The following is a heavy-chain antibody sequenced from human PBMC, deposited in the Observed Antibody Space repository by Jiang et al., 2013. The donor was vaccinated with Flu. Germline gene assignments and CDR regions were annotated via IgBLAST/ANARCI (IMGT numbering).Heavy chain of an antibody. Sequence: GAEVKKPGASVKVSCKASGYTFTNYGISWVRQAPGQGLEWVGWIGASNGDTNYAQKLKGRVTMTTDTSTSTAHMELRGLRSDDTAVYYCARRSLDYWGQGTLVTVSS. V-gene: IGHV1-18*04. CDR3: ARRSLDY. CDR1: GYTFTNYG. D-gene: IGHD3-10*01. CDR2: IGASNGDT. J-gene: IGHJ4*02.